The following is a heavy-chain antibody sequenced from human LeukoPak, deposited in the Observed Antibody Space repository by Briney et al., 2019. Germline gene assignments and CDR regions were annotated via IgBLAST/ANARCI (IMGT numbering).Heavy chain of an antibody. CDR1: GGTFSSYA. CDR3: ARSCSLPLFDY. J-gene: IGHJ4*02. CDR2: IIPILGIA. D-gene: IGHD6-13*01. V-gene: IGHV1-69*04. Sequence: ASVKVSCKASGGTFSSYAISWVRQAPGQGLEWMGRIIPILGIANYAQKFQGRVTITADKSTSTAYMELSSLRSEDTAVYYCARSCSLPLFDYWGQGTLVTVSS.